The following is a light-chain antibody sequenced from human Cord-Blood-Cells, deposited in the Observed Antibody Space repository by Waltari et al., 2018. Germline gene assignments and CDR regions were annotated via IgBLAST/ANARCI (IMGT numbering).Light chain of an antibody. CDR1: SSHIGRNS. CDR3: AAWDDSLNGVV. Sequence: QSVLTQPPSASGTPGQRVTISCSGSSSHIGRNSVNWYQQLPGTAPKLLIYSNKQRPSGVPDRFSGSKSGTSASLAISGLQSEDEADYYCAAWDDSLNGVVFGGGTKLTVL. V-gene: IGLV1-44*01. CDR2: SNK. J-gene: IGLJ2*01.